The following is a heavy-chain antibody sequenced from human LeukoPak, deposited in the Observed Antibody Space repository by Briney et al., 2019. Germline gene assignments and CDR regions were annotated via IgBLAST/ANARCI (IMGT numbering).Heavy chain of an antibody. D-gene: IGHD3-10*01. CDR1: GFTFDDYG. Sequence: PGGSLRLSCAASGFTFDDYGMSWVRQAPGKGLEWVSGITRNGGSTGYADSVKGRFTISRDNAKNSLYLQMNSLRAEDTALYYCVRGFRGGPFDYWGQGTLVTVSS. CDR2: ITRNGGST. CDR3: VRGFRGGPFDY. J-gene: IGHJ4*02. V-gene: IGHV3-20*04.